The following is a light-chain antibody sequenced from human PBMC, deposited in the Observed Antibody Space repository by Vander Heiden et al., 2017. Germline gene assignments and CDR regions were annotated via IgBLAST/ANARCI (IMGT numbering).Light chain of an antibody. CDR2: QQS. Sequence: SYELPQPPSVSVSPGQTASITCSGAKLGDKYACWYQQKPGQSPVLVIYQQSKRPSGIPERFKGANSGNTATLTISGTQAMDEADYYCQAWDSSTAVFGGGTKLTVL. CDR3: QAWDSSTAV. CDR1: KLGDKY. J-gene: IGLJ2*01. V-gene: IGLV3-1*01.